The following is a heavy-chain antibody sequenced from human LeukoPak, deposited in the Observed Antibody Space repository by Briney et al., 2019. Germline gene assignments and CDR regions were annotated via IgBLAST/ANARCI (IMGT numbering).Heavy chain of an antibody. CDR3: AKGPMIVVVIQLDY. CDR2: TSSSDAGT. Sequence: GGSLRLSCAASGFTLSTYAMSWVRQAPGKGLEWVAATSSSDAGTYHADSVRGRFTISRDNSKNTLYLQMNSLRAEDTAVYYCAKGPMIVVVIQLDYWGQGTLVTVSS. CDR1: GFTLSTYA. D-gene: IGHD3-22*01. J-gene: IGHJ4*02. V-gene: IGHV3-23*01.